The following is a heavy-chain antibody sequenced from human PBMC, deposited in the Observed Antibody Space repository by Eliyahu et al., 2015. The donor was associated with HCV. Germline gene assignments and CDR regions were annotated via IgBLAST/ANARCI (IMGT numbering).Heavy chain of an antibody. CDR3: AREQGYNGDYVRFDY. CDR1: GGSIXSGSYY. J-gene: IGHJ4*02. D-gene: IGHD4-17*01. Sequence: QVHLQESGPGLVKPSQTLSLTCTVSGGSIXSGSYYWSWIRQPAGKGLEWIGRIYSSGSTNYNPSLRSRVIISADTSTNQFSLNLYSVTAADTAAYYCAREQGYNGDYVRFDYWGPGTLVTVSS. V-gene: IGHV4-61*02. CDR2: IYSSGST.